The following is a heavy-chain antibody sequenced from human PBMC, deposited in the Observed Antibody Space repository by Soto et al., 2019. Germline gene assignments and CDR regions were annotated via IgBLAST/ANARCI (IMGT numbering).Heavy chain of an antibody. CDR2: IYYSGST. CDR1: GGSVSSGSYY. V-gene: IGHV4-61*01. J-gene: IGHJ5*02. D-gene: IGHD3-22*01. Sequence: SETLSLTGTVSGGSVSSGSYYWSWIRQPPGKGLEGIGYIYYSGSTNYNPSLKSRVTISVDTSKNQFSLKLSSVTAAGTAVYYCARGSSYYYDSSVDWFDPWGQGTLVTVSS. CDR3: ARGSSYYYDSSVDWFDP.